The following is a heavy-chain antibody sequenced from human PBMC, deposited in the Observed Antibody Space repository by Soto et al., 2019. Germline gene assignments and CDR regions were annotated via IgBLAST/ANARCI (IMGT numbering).Heavy chain of an antibody. V-gene: IGHV4-59*08. J-gene: IGHJ1*01. CDR3: ARLRCSGGSCYSADFQH. CDR2: IYYSGST. CDR1: GGSISSYY. D-gene: IGHD2-15*01. Sequence: QVQLQEPGPGLVKPSETLSLTCTVSGGSISSYYWSWIRQPPGKGLEWIGYIYYSGSTNYNPSLKSRVTISVDTSKNQFSLKLSSVTAADTAVYYCARLRCSGGSCYSADFQHWGQGTLVTVSS.